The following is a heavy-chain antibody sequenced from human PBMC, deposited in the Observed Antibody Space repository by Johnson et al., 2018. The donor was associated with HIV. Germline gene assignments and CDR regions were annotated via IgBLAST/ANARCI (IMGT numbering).Heavy chain of an antibody. J-gene: IGHJ3*02. CDR3: ARAGDADAFDI. V-gene: IGHV3-7*05. D-gene: IGHD3-10*01. CDR2: INQDGSEK. Sequence: VQLVESGGGLVQPGGSLRLSCADSGFTFSSYWMNWVRQAPGKGLEWLANINQDGSEKYYVDSVKGRFTISRDNSKNTLYLQMNSLRAEDTAVYYCARAGDADAFDIWGQGTMVTVSS. CDR1: GFTFSSYW.